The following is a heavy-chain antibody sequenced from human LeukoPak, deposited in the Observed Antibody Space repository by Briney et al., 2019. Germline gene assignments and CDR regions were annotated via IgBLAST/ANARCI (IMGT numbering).Heavy chain of an antibody. D-gene: IGHD2-8*01. V-gene: IGHV4-59*01. CDR1: GGSISSYY. CDR3: ARVRRFNGPYNVYFDY. Sequence: SETLSLTCTVSGGSISSYYWSWIRQLPGKGLEWIAYMQYTGSTSYNPSLKSRVTISLDSSNSQLSLKLKSVTAADTAVYFCARVRRFNGPYNVYFDYWGQGTLVTVSS. J-gene: IGHJ4*02. CDR2: MQYTGST.